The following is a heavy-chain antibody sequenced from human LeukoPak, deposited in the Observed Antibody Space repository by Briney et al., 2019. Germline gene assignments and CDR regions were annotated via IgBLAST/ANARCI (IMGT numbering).Heavy chain of an antibody. CDR3: AKTTTGYSSGRYPAWPIDY. CDR1: GFTFCSYT. CDR2: IFGSGGSA. J-gene: IGHJ4*02. D-gene: IGHD2-15*01. Sequence: GGSLRLSCAASGFTFCSYTMYWVRQAPGQGLERVSGIFGSGGSAHYADSVKGRFTISRDNSKNTVYLQMDSLRAEDTATYYCAKTTTGYSSGRYPAWPIDYWGQGTLVTVSS. V-gene: IGHV3-23*01.